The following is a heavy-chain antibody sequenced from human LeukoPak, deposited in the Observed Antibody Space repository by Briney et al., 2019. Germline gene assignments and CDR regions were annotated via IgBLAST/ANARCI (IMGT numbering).Heavy chain of an antibody. CDR1: GFTFSTYW. CDR3: ARDRNTDFWSGYYTNYFDY. D-gene: IGHD3-3*01. J-gene: IGHJ4*02. V-gene: IGHV3-7*01. Sequence: GGSLRLSCAASGFTFSTYWMSWVRQAPGKGLEWVANIKQDGSEKYYVDSVKGRFTISRDNAKNSLYLQLNSLRAEDTAVYYCARDRNTDFWSGYYTNYFDYWGQGALVTVSS. CDR2: IKQDGSEK.